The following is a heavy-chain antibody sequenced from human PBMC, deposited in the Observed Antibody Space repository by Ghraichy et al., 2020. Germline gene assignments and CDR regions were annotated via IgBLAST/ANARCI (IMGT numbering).Heavy chain of an antibody. V-gene: IGHV4-39*02. CDR2: VDYGGST. D-gene: IGHD1-26*01. Sequence: SETLSLTCTVSGGSINSVDYYWCWIRQPPGKGLEWIANVDYGGSTYYNPSLKSRVTISLDTSRIHFSLKLRSVTAADTAVYYCARDNSGSYEDAFDIWGQGTMVTVST. CDR1: GGSINSVDYY. CDR3: ARDNSGSYEDAFDI. J-gene: IGHJ3*02.